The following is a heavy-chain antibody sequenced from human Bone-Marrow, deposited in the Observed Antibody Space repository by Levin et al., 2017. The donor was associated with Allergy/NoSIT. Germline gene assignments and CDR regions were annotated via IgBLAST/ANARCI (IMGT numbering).Heavy chain of an antibody. J-gene: IGHJ5*02. CDR3: ARETIAAPPYNWFDT. CDR1: GFTFTIYD. D-gene: IGHD6-13*01. CDR2: LNPNTGGT. Sequence: PGESLKISCKASGFTFTIYDIHWVRQAPGQGLEWVGRLNPNTGGTDSAQKFVGRVTMTRDTSTTTAFMELTRFRPDDTAIYYCARETIAAPPYNWFDTWGQGALVTVSS. V-gene: IGHV1-2*06.